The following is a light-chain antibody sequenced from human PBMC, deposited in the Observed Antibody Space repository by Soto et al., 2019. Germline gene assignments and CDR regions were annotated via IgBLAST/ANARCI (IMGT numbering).Light chain of an antibody. CDR2: GAS. J-gene: IGKJ1*01. CDR1: QSVSSSY. Sequence: ELVLTQSPGTLSLSPGARSTSSCRASQSVSSSYLAWYQQKPGQAPRLLIYGASSRDTGRPGRFRGSGSGTDFTLTISRLEPEDFAVYYWQQSWTFGQGTKVEIK. V-gene: IGKV3-20*01. CDR3: QQSWT.